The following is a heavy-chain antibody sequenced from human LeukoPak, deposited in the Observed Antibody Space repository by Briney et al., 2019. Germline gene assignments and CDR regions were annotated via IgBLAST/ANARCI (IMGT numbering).Heavy chain of an antibody. Sequence: SETLSLTCTVSGGSISSYYWSWIRQPAGKGLEWIGRIYTSGSTNYNPSLKSRVTMSVDTPKNQFSLKLSSVTAADTAVYYCARGHYRLSWCSGGSCYSPGFDYWGQGTLVTVSS. D-gene: IGHD2-15*01. CDR2: IYTSGST. V-gene: IGHV4-4*07. CDR3: ARGHYRLSWCSGGSCYSPGFDY. J-gene: IGHJ4*02. CDR1: GGSISSYY.